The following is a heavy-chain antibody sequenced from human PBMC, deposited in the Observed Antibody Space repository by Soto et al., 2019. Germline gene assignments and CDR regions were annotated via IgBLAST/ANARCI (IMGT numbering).Heavy chain of an antibody. D-gene: IGHD3-3*01. J-gene: IGHJ5*02. CDR3: ARRSYDFWNWFDP. CDR2: ITAYNGNT. V-gene: IGHV1-18*01. Sequence: QVQLVQSGAEVKKPGASVKVSCKASGYTFTNYGISWVRQAPGQGLEWMGWITAYNGNTKYAQNLQGRVTMTTDRSTSTAYMELRSLRSDDTAVYYGARRSYDFWNWFDPWGQGTLVTVSS. CDR1: GYTFTNYG.